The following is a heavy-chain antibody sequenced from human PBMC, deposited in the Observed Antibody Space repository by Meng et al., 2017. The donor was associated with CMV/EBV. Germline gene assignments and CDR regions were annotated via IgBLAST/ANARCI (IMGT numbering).Heavy chain of an antibody. V-gene: IGHV3-30*04. D-gene: IGHD3-3*01. CDR2: MSYDGSNE. J-gene: IGHJ4*02. CDR3: ARTRDVLRFLEWLLPIDY. Sequence: GGSLRLSCAASGFTFSSYAMHWVRQAPGKGQERVAVMSYDGSNEYYADSVKGRFTISRDNSKNTLYLQMNSLRAEDTAVYYCARTRDVLRFLEWLLPIDYWGQGTLVTVSS. CDR1: GFTFSSYA.